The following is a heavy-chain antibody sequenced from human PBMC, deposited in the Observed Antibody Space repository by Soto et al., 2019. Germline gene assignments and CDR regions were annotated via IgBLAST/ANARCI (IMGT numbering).Heavy chain of an antibody. CDR2: ISDYNGNT. CDR3: AREGYYSGAGTYSPPRYYGMDV. D-gene: IGHD3-10*01. J-gene: IGHJ6*02. Sequence: QVQLVQSGVEVKKAGASVKVSCKASGYTFSSYGISWARQAPGQGLEWMGWISDYNGNTHYAQKFQGRLIMATDKSTRAAYMELGGLGSDGTAVYFCAREGYYSGAGTYSPPRYYGMDVWGQGTTVTVSS. CDR1: GYTFSSYG. V-gene: IGHV1-18*01.